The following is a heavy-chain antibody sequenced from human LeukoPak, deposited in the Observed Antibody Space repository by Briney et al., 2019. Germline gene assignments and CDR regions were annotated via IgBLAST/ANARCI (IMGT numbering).Heavy chain of an antibody. CDR2: ISSSSSYI. CDR3: ARGGTEYYYDSSGYCDY. V-gene: IGHV3-21*04. CDR1: GFTFSSYS. J-gene: IGHJ4*02. Sequence: GGSLRLSCAASGFTFSSYSMNWVRQAPGKGLEWVSSISSSSSYIYYADSVKGRFTISRDNAKNSLYLQMNSLRAEDTAVYYCARGGTEYYYDSSGYCDYWGQGTLVTVSS. D-gene: IGHD3-22*01.